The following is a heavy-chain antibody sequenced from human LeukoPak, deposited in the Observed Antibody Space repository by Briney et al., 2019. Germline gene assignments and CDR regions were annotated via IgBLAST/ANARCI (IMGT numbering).Heavy chain of an antibody. CDR3: ARAEQQLGRSHDY. D-gene: IGHD6-13*01. Sequence: PGGSLRLTCAASGFTFSSYWMHWVRQAPGKGLVWVSRIYTDGSTTNYADSVKGRFTISRDNAKNTLYLQMNSLRAEDTAVYFCARAEQQLGRSHDYWGQGTLVTVSS. CDR1: GFTFSSYW. V-gene: IGHV3-74*01. J-gene: IGHJ4*02. CDR2: IYTDGSTT.